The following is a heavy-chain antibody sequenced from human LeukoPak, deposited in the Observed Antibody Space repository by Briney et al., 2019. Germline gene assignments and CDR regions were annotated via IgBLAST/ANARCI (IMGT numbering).Heavy chain of an antibody. J-gene: IGHJ4*02. Sequence: SVKVSCKASGGTFSSYAISWVRQAPGQGLEWMGRIIPILGIANYAQKFQGRVTITADKSTSTAYMELSSLRSEDTAVYYCARVWAYSGSSHGDFDYWGQGTLVTVSS. CDR1: GGTFSSYA. CDR3: ARVWAYSGSSHGDFDY. CDR2: IIPILGIA. V-gene: IGHV1-69*04. D-gene: IGHD1-26*01.